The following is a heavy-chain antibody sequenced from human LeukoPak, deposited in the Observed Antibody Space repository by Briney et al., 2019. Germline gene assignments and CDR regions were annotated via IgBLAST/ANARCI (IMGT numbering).Heavy chain of an antibody. J-gene: IGHJ1*01. D-gene: IGHD3-22*01. V-gene: IGHV4-39*07. CDR2: IYYSGST. CDR1: GGSISSSSYY. Sequence: SETLSLTCTVSGGSISSSSYYWGWIRQPPGKGLEWIGSIYYSGSTYYNPSLKSRVTISVDTSKNQFSLKLSSVTAADTAVYYCARGPYRYYYDSSGYYQGQYFQHWGQGTLVTVSS. CDR3: ARGPYRYYYDSSGYYQGQYFQH.